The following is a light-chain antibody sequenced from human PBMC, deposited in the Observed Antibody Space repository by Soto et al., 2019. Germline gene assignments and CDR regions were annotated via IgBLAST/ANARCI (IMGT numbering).Light chain of an antibody. CDR3: SSYTSSTTYV. CDR1: SSDVGGYNY. V-gene: IGLV2-14*01. CDR2: EVS. Sequence: QSVLTRPASVSGSPGQSITISCTGTSSDVGGYNYVSWYQQHPGKAPKLMIYEVSSRPSGVSYRFSGSKSGNTASLTISGLQAEDEADYYCSSYTSSTTYVFGTGTKVTVL. J-gene: IGLJ1*01.